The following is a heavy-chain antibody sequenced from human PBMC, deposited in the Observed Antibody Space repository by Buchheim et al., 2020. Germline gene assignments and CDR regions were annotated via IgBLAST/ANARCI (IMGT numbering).Heavy chain of an antibody. CDR3: ARDFLMVYALDY. CDR1: GSTFSSYG. J-gene: IGHJ4*02. CDR2: IWYDGSNK. Sequence: QVQLVESGGGVVQPGRSLRLSCAASGSTFSSYGMHWVRQAPGKGLEWVAVIWYDGSNKYYADSVKGRFTISRDNSKNTLYLQMNSLRAEDTAVYYCARDFLMVYALDYWGQGTL. V-gene: IGHV3-33*01. D-gene: IGHD2-8*01.